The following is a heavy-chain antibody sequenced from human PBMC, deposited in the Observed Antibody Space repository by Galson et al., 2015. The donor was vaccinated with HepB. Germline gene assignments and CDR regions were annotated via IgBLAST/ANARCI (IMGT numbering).Heavy chain of an antibody. J-gene: IGHJ4*02. CDR1: GFTFSNYW. CDR2: INSAGTYI. V-gene: IGHV3-74*01. CDR3: ARTRGAAVGIFDY. Sequence: GSLRLSCAASGFTFSNYWMHWVRQAPGKGLVWVSRINSAGTYITYADSVKGRFTISRDNAKNTLYLQMNSPRAEDTALYYCARTRGAAVGIFDYWGQGSLVTVSS. D-gene: IGHD6-13*01.